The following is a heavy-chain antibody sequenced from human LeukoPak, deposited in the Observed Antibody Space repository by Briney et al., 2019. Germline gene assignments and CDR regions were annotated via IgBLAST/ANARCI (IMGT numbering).Heavy chain of an antibody. D-gene: IGHD6-19*01. CDR2: INPNSGGT. J-gene: IGHJ4*02. CDR1: GYTFNGYY. Sequence: ASVKVSCKASGYTFNGYYIHWVRQAPGQGLEWMGWINPNSGGTNYAQKFQGRVTMTRDTSISTAYMELSRLRSDDTAVYYCARDLRRQWLVLGYWGQGTLVTVSS. CDR3: ARDLRRQWLVLGY. V-gene: IGHV1-2*02.